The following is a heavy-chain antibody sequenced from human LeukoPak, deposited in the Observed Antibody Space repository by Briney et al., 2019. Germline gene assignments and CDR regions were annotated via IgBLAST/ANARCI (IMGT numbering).Heavy chain of an antibody. CDR1: GFTFSSYW. CDR3: ARGHYQIEL. D-gene: IGHD3-10*01. Sequence: GGSLRLSCAASGFTFSSYWMSCVRQAPGKGLEWVATIKLDGSEKYYVDSVKGRFTISRDNVRNSLFLQMNSLRTEDTSVYYCARGHYQIELWGQGTLVTVSS. V-gene: IGHV3-7*01. CDR2: IKLDGSEK. J-gene: IGHJ4*02.